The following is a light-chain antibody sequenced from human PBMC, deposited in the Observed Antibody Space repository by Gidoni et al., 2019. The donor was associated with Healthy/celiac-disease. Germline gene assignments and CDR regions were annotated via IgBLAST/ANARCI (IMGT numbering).Light chain of an antibody. CDR1: QSVSSN. Sequence: EIVLTQSPATLSLSPGERATLSCRASQSVSSNLAWYQQKPGQAPRLLIYGASNRATGIPARFSGSGSGTDFTLSISSLEPEDFAVYYCQQRYNWPYTFGQGTKLEIK. CDR2: GAS. J-gene: IGKJ2*01. V-gene: IGKV3-11*01. CDR3: QQRYNWPYT.